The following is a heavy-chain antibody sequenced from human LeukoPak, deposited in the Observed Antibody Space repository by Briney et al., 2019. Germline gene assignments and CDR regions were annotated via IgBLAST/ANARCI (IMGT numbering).Heavy chain of an antibody. CDR3: ARDLGHCRNIVCSSSAY. D-gene: IGHD2/OR15-2a*01. CDR2: VSTYYGNT. CDR1: GYNFDRYG. Sequence: GASVKVSCTGSGYNFDRYGVSWVRQAPGQGLEWMGWVSTYYGNTIYAQKIQGRVTMTTDTSTNTIYMELRSLRSDDTAIYYCARDLGHCRNIVCSSSAYWGRGTLVTVSS. V-gene: IGHV1-18*01. J-gene: IGHJ4*02.